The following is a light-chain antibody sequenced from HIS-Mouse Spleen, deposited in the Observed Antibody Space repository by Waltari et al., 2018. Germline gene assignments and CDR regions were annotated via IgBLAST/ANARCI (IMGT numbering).Light chain of an antibody. CDR3: QQRSNWLT. Sequence: EIVLTQSPATLSLSPGERATLSCRASQSVSSYLAWYQQKPGQAPRLRIDDASNRATGIPARFSGSGSGTDFTLTISSLEPEDFAVYYCQQRSNWLTFGGGTKVEIK. V-gene: IGKV3-11*01. CDR2: DAS. CDR1: QSVSSY. J-gene: IGKJ4*01.